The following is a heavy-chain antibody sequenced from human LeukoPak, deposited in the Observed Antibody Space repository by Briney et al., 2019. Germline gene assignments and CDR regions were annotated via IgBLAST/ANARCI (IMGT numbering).Heavy chain of an antibody. Sequence: GSSVKVSCKASGGTFSSYAISWVRQAPGQGLEWMGRIIPILGIANYAQKFQGRVTITADKSTSTAYMELISLRSEDTAVYYCAREGVGATGGAFDIWGQGTMVTVSS. V-gene: IGHV1-69*04. J-gene: IGHJ3*02. D-gene: IGHD1-26*01. CDR2: IIPILGIA. CDR1: GGTFSSYA. CDR3: AREGVGATGGAFDI.